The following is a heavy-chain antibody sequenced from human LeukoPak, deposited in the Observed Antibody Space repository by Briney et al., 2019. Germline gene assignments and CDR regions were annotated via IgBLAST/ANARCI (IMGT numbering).Heavy chain of an antibody. J-gene: IGHJ4*02. CDR3: ARGRNDLTYYYDSSGYSTLDFDY. CDR1: GFTFSSYA. Sequence: GGSLRLSCAASGFTFSSYAMSWVRQAPGKGLEWVSAISGSGGSTYYADSVKGRFTISRDNSKNTLYLQMNSLRAEDTAVYYCARGRNDLTYYYDSSGYSTLDFDYWGQGTLVTVSS. D-gene: IGHD3-22*01. V-gene: IGHV3-23*01. CDR2: ISGSGGST.